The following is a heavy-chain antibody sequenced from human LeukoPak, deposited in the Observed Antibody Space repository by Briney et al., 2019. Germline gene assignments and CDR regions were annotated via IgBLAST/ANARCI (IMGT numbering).Heavy chain of an antibody. J-gene: IGHJ4*02. D-gene: IGHD6-13*01. V-gene: IGHV4-59*12. CDR3: ARGVEPAAAGPFIDY. CDR1: GGSISSYY. Sequence: PSETLSLTCTVSGGSISSYYWSWIRQPPGKGLEWIGYIYHSGSTYYNPSLKSRVTISVDRSKNQFSLKLSSVTAADTAVYYCARGVEPAAAGPFIDYWGQGTLVTVSS. CDR2: IYHSGST.